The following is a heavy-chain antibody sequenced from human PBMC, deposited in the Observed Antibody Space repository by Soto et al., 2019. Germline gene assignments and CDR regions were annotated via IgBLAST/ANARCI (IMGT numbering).Heavy chain of an antibody. J-gene: IGHJ4*02. Sequence: QVQLVESGGGVVQPGRSLRLSCAASGFTFSSYAMHWVRRAPGKGLKWVAAISHDGRNEFHADSVKGRFTVSRDNSNNIVYLQMDSLRPADTALFYCARLDKFSGGWSWSQGTVVTVSS. CDR2: ISHDGRNE. CDR1: GFTFSSYA. V-gene: IGHV3-30*14. D-gene: IGHD6-19*01. CDR3: ARLDKFSGGWS.